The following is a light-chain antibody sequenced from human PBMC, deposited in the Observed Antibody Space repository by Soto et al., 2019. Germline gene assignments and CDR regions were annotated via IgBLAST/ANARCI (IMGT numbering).Light chain of an antibody. Sequence: QSVLTQPASVSGSPGQPITISCTGTSSDVEGYDFVSWYQQHPGKAPKVMIYDVSNRPSGVSNRFSGSKSGNTASLTISGLQAEDEADYYCCSYPSSDTYVFGTGTKVTVL. CDR3: CSYPSSDTYV. V-gene: IGLV2-14*01. J-gene: IGLJ1*01. CDR1: SSDVEGYDF. CDR2: DVS.